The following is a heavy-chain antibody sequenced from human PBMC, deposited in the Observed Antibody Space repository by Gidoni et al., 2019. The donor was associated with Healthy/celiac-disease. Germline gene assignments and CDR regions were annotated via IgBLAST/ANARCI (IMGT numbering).Heavy chain of an antibody. D-gene: IGHD2-2*01. CDR1: GGTFSSYA. V-gene: IGHV1-69*01. Sequence: QVQLVQSGAEVKKPGSSVTVSCKASGGTFSSYAISWVRQAPGQGLEWMGGIIPIFGTANYAQKFQGRVTITADESTSTAYMELSSLRSEDTAVYYCARVPPRYCSSTSCRTNGYYYYGMDVWGQGTTVTVSS. CDR2: IIPIFGTA. J-gene: IGHJ6*02. CDR3: ARVPPRYCSSTSCRTNGYYYYGMDV.